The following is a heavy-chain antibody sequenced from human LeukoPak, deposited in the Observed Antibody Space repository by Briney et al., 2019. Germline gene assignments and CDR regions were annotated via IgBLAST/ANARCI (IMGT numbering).Heavy chain of an antibody. V-gene: IGHV3-20*04. CDR2: INWNGGST. CDR1: GFIFDDYD. D-gene: IGHD3-16*01. J-gene: IGHJ4*02. Sequence: GGSLRLSCAASGFIFDDYDMSWVRHAPGKGLEWVSGINWNGGSTFYADSVKGRFTISRDNAKNSLYLQMSSLRAEDTALYYCAREEGGYFDYWGQGTLVTVSS. CDR3: AREEGGYFDY.